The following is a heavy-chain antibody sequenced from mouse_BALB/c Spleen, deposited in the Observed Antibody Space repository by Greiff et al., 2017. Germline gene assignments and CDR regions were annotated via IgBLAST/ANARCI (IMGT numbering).Heavy chain of an antibody. CDR1: GFTFSSFG. CDR3: ARGETARALYGAMDY. Sequence: EVQRVESGGGLVQPGGSRKLSCAASGFTFSSFGMHWVRQAPEKGLEWVAYISSGSSTIYYADTVKGRFTISRDNPKNTLFLQMTSLRSEDTAMYYCARGETARALYGAMDYWGQGTSVTVSS. CDR2: ISSGSSTI. V-gene: IGHV5-17*02. J-gene: IGHJ4*01. D-gene: IGHD3-2*01.